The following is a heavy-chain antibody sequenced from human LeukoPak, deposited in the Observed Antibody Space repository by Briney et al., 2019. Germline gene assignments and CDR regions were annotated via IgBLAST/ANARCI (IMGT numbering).Heavy chain of an antibody. Sequence: SETLSLTCAVYGGSFSGYYWSWIRQPPGKGLEWIGEINHSGSTNYNPSLKSRVTISVDTSKNQFSLKLSSVTAADTAVYYCARVRRVVAAATKYYYYYGMDVWGQGTTVTVSS. CDR2: INHSGST. CDR1: GGSFSGYY. CDR3: ARVRRVVAAATKYYYYYGMDV. D-gene: IGHD2-15*01. J-gene: IGHJ6*02. V-gene: IGHV4-34*01.